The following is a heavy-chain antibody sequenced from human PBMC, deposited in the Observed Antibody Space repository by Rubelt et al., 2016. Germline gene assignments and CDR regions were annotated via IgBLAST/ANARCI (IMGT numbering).Heavy chain of an antibody. V-gene: IGHV4-38-2*02. CDR2: IYHSGST. J-gene: IGHJ3*01. D-gene: IGHD1-26*01. CDR3: ARDRLVGASDAFDF. Sequence: QVQLQESGPGLVKPSETLSLTCTVSGYSISSGYYWGWIRQPPGKGLEYIGSIYHSGSTYYNSSLKSRLTMSVDTSKNWLSLKLNSVTAADTAMYYCARDRLVGASDAFDFWGQGTMVTVSS. CDR1: GYSISSGYY.